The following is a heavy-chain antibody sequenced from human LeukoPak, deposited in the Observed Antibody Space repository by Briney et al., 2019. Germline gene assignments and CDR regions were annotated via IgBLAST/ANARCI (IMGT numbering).Heavy chain of an antibody. J-gene: IGHJ3*02. CDR3: ARQGWTMTTPGAFDI. D-gene: IGHD4-17*01. Sequence: GESLKISCKGSGYSFTSYWIGWVRQMPGKGLEWMGIIYPGDSDTRYSPSFQGQVTISADKSISTAYLQWSSLKASDTAMYYCARQGWTMTTPGAFDIWGQGTMVTVSS. V-gene: IGHV5-51*01. CDR1: GYSFTSYW. CDR2: IYPGDSDT.